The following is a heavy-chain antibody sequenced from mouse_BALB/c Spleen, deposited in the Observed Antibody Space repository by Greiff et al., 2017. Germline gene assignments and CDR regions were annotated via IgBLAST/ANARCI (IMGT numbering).Heavy chain of an antibody. CDR3: ARGVTTATWFAY. Sequence: EVQVVESGPSLVKPSQTLSLTCSVTGDSITSGYWNWIRKFPGNKLEYMGYISYSGSTYYNPSLKSRISITRDTSKNQYYLQLNSVTTEDTATYYCARGVTTATWFAYWGQGTLVTVSA. CDR1: GDSITSGY. D-gene: IGHD1-2*01. CDR2: ISYSGST. J-gene: IGHJ3*01. V-gene: IGHV3-8*02.